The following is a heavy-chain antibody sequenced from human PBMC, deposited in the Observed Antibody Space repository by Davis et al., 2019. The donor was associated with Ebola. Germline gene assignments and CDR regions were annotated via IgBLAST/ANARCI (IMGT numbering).Heavy chain of an antibody. V-gene: IGHV4-31*11. D-gene: IGHD5-18*01. CDR2: IYYSGST. J-gene: IGHJ4*02. CDR3: ARARGGYSYGLRFDY. CDR1: GGSFSGYY. Sequence: SETLSLTCAVYGGSFSGYYWSWIRQYPGKGLEWIGYIYYSGSTYYNPSLKSRVTISVDTSKNQFSLKLSSVTAADTAVYYCARARGGYSYGLRFDYWGQGTLVTVSS.